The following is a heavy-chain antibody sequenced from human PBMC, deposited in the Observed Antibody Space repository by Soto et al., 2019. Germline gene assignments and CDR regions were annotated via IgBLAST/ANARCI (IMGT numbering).Heavy chain of an antibody. CDR3: ARDLRGYSNWFHP. CDR2: INPNSGDT. J-gene: IGHJ5*02. V-gene: IGHV1-2*02. Sequence: VPVSCMTSGYPFLAVNIRCVREAPGQGLEWLGWINPNSGDTHYGQHFQGRVTLIADTSINTTYMQLSSLAPGDTAMYYCARDLRGYSNWFHPWGQGTLVTGS. CDR1: GYPFLAVN. D-gene: IGHD5-18*01.